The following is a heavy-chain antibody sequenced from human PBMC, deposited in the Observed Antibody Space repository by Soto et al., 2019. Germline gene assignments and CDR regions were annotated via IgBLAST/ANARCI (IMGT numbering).Heavy chain of an antibody. Sequence: GGSLRLSCAASGFTFSSYAINWVRQAPGKGLEWVSAISGSGGSTYYADSVKGRFTSSRDNSKNTLYLQINSLRAEDTAVYYCAKGIAAAGYYYYYGMDVWGQGTTVTVSS. CDR3: AKGIAAAGYYYYYGMDV. D-gene: IGHD6-13*01. V-gene: IGHV3-23*01. CDR1: GFTFSSYA. CDR2: ISGSGGST. J-gene: IGHJ6*02.